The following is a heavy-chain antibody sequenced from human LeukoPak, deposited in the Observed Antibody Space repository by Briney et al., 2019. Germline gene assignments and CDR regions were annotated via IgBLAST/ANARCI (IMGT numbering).Heavy chain of an antibody. D-gene: IGHD5-12*01. CDR3: ARDRVYSGYDY. CDR2: ISPYNGNT. V-gene: IGHV1-18*01. J-gene: IGHJ4*02. CDR1: GYTFNIYG. Sequence: GASVKVSCKASGYTFNIYGISWVRQAPGQGFEWMGWISPYNGNTNYAQKLQGRVTMTIDTSTSTAYMELRSLRSDDTAVYYCARDRVYSGYDYWGQGTLVTVSS.